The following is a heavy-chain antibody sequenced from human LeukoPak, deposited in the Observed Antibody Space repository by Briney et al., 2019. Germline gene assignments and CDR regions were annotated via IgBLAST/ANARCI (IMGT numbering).Heavy chain of an antibody. CDR3: ARVGSSGWYFGGFEY. V-gene: IGHV4-59*01. CDR1: GGSISSYY. J-gene: IGHJ4*02. Sequence: SETLSLTCTVSGGSISSYYWSWIRQPPGKELEWIGYIYYSGSTNYNPSLKSRVTISVDTSKNQFSLKLSSVTAADTAVYYCARVGSSGWYFGGFEYWGQGTLVTVSS. D-gene: IGHD6-19*01. CDR2: IYYSGST.